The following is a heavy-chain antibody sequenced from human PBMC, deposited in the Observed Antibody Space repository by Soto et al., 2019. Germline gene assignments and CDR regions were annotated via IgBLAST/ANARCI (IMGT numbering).Heavy chain of an antibody. CDR1: GFTFSSYW. D-gene: IGHD3-22*01. Sequence: EVQLVESGGGLVQPGGSLRVSCAASGFTFSSYWMHWVRQVPGKGLVWVSRISGDGSSTSYADAVRGRFTISRDNAKNALYLQMNSLRAEDAALYYCARPPYDASGTPFDHWGQGALVTVSA. CDR2: ISGDGSST. J-gene: IGHJ4*02. CDR3: ARPPYDASGTPFDH. V-gene: IGHV3-74*01.